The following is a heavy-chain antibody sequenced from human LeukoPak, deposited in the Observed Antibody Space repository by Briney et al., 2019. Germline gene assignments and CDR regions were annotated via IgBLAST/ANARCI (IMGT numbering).Heavy chain of an antibody. V-gene: IGHV3-7*01. CDR1: GFTFSNYW. CDR2: IKQDGSEK. J-gene: IGHJ4*02. CDR3: ARALDSSSSRYQAFEY. Sequence: GGSLRLSCAASGFTFSNYWMSWVRQAPGKGLEWAANIKQDGSEKYYVDSVKGRFTISRDNAKNSLYLQMNSLRAEDTAVYYCARALDSSSSRYQAFEYWGQGTLVTVSS. D-gene: IGHD2-2*01.